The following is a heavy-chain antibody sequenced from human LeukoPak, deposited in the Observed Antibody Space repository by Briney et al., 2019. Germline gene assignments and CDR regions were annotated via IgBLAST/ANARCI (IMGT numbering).Heavy chain of an antibody. CDR1: GFTFSSYG. CDR3: AKDGGSNGYNSY. Sequence: GGSLRLSCAAPGFTFSSYGMHWVRQAPGKGLEWVAVISYDGSNKYYADSVKGRFTISRDNSKNTLYLQMNSLRAEDTAVYYCAKDGGSNGYNSYWGQGTLVTVSS. V-gene: IGHV3-30*18. D-gene: IGHD3-16*01. J-gene: IGHJ4*02. CDR2: ISYDGSNK.